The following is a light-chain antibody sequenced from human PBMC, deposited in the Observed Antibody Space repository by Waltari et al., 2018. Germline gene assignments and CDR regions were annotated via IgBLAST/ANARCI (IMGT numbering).Light chain of an antibody. CDR3: CSYAGIYTLA. CDR2: DIN. Sequence: QSALTQPRSVAGSLGQSVTIPCSGTSSDVGGYTYVSWYQQHPGKAPKLIIYDINKRPSGVPDRFSGSKSGNTASLTISRLQSDDEADYYCCSYAGIYTLAFGGGTKLTVL. J-gene: IGLJ2*01. V-gene: IGLV2-11*01. CDR1: SSDVGGYTY.